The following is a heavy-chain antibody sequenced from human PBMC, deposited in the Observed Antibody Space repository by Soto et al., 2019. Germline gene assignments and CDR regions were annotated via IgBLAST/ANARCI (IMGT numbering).Heavy chain of an antibody. Sequence: EVQLVESGGGLVQPGGSLRLSCAASGFTFSTQWMHWVRQAPGKGLVWVSRINSGGSTTNYADSVKGRFTISRDNAKNTLYLQMNSLRAEDTAVYFCARSHYFDSGTYACDVWGQGKLVPVSS. D-gene: IGHD3-10*01. V-gene: IGHV3-74*01. J-gene: IGHJ3*01. CDR1: GFTFSTQW. CDR3: ARSHYFDSGTYACDV. CDR2: INSGGSTT.